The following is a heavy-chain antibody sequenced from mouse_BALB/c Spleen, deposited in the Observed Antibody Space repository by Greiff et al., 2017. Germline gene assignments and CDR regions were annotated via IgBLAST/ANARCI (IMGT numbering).Heavy chain of an antibody. J-gene: IGHJ3*01. CDR1: GFTFSSFG. Sequence: EVKRVESGGGLVQPGGSRKLSCAASGFTFSSFGMHWVRQAPEKGLEWVAYISSGSSTIYYADTVKGRFTISRDNPKNTLFLQMTSLRSEDTAMYYCARYDYGYGFAYWGQGTLVTVSA. CDR2: ISSGSSTI. CDR3: ARYDYGYGFAY. V-gene: IGHV5-17*02. D-gene: IGHD1-2*01.